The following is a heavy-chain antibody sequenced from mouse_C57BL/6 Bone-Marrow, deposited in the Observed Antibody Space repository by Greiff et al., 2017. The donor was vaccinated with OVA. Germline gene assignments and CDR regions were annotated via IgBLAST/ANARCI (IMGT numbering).Heavy chain of an antibody. J-gene: IGHJ3*01. CDR2: ISNLAYSI. CDR1: GFTFSDYG. V-gene: IGHV5-15*01. Sequence: DVMLVESGGGLVQPGGSLKLSCAASGFTFSDYGMAWVRQAPRKGPEWVAFISNLAYSIYYADTVTGRFTISRENAKNTLYLEMSSLRSEDTAMYYCARLSTGFAYWGQGTLVTVSA. CDR3: ARLSTGFAY.